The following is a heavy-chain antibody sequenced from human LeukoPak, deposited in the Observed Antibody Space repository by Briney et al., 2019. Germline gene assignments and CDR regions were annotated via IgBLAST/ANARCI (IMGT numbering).Heavy chain of an antibody. CDR2: IIPIFGTA. D-gene: IGHD3-10*01. J-gene: IGHJ4*02. CDR1: GGTFSSYA. CDR3: ASHPSYGEFDY. Sequence: PVTVSCKASGGTFSSYAISWVRQAPGQGLEWMGGIIPIFGTANYAQKFQGRVTITADESTSTAYMELSSLRSEDTAVYYCASHPSYGEFDYWGQGTLVTVSS. V-gene: IGHV1-69*13.